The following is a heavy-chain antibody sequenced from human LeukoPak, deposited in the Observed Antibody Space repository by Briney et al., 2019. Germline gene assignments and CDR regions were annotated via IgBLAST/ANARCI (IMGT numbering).Heavy chain of an antibody. Sequence: GGSLRLSCAGSGFTFSAYDLSWVRQAQGQGLEWVAAISRSGSTPYYTASVKGRFTVSRDNSKNTLYLQMNSLRAEDTAVYYCARGGYHAYYLDYWGQGSLVTVSS. CDR3: ARGGYHAYYLDY. V-gene: IGHV3-23*01. D-gene: IGHD5-18*01. CDR1: GFTFSAYD. J-gene: IGHJ4*02. CDR2: ISRSGSTP.